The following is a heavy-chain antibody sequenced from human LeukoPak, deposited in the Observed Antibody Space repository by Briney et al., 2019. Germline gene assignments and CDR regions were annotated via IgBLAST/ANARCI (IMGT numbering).Heavy chain of an antibody. CDR2: IYYSGST. V-gene: IGHV4-59*01. J-gene: IGHJ4*02. CDR1: GGSISSYY. CDR3: ARGRGSGDY. D-gene: IGHD6-25*01. Sequence: SETLSLTCTVSGGSISSYYWSWIRQPPGKGLEWIGNIYYSGSTNYNPAHKSRVTISVDTSKNQFSLKLSSVTAADTAVYYCARGRGSGDYWGQGTLVTVSS.